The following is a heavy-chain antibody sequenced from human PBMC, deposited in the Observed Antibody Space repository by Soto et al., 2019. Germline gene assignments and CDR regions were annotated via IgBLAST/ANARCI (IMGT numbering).Heavy chain of an antibody. CDR2: ITYDGSFQ. D-gene: IGHD1-7*01. V-gene: IGHV3-30*18. Sequence: TGGSLRLSCQASGFTFDNYCMHWVRQAPGKGLEWVAVITYDGSFQYYADFVKGRFTISRDNSKNTLSLHQNTLKPEDTAVYHCAKDRVGGTFYTPFAFWGQGTLVTVSS. CDR3: AKDRVGGTFYTPFAF. J-gene: IGHJ4*02. CDR1: GFTFDNYC.